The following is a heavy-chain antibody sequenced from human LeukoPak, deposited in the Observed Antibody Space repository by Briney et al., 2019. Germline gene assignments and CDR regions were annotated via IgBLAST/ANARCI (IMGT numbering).Heavy chain of an antibody. D-gene: IGHD5-12*01. CDR1: GFTFSSYE. CDR2: IWYDGSNK. CDR3: ARGVVATGFDY. Sequence: GGSLRLSCAASGFTFSSYEMNWVRQAPGKGLEWVAVIWYDGSNKYYADSVKGRFTISRDNSKNTLYLQMNSLRAEDTAVYYCARGVVATGFDYWGQGTLVTVSS. V-gene: IGHV3-33*08. J-gene: IGHJ4*02.